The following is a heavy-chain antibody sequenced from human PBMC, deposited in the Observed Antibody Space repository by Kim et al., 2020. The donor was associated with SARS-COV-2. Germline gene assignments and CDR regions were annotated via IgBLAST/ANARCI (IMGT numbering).Heavy chain of an antibody. D-gene: IGHD6-13*01. J-gene: IGHJ6*02. CDR2: ISAYNGNT. Sequence: ASVKVSCKASGYTFTSYGISWVRQAPGQGLEWMGWISAYNGNTNYAQKLQGRVTMTTDTSTSTAYMELRSLRSDDTAVYYCARAPAGDYYYYGMDVWGQGTMVTVSS. CDR1: GYTFTSYG. V-gene: IGHV1-18*01. CDR3: ARAPAGDYYYYGMDV.